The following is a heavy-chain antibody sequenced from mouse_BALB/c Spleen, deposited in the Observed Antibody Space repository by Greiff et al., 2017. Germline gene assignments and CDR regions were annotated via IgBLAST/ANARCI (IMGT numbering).Heavy chain of an antibody. CDR3: ARDKGLAMDY. CDR2: ISSGSSTI. D-gene: IGHD3-3*01. J-gene: IGHJ4*01. V-gene: IGHV5-17*02. Sequence: EVQLQESGGGLVQPGGSRKLSCAASGFTFSSFGMHWVRQAPEKGLEWVAYISSGSSTIYYADTVKGRFTISRDNPKNTLFLQMTSLRSEDTAMYYCARDKGLAMDYWGQGTSVTVSS. CDR1: GFTFSSFG.